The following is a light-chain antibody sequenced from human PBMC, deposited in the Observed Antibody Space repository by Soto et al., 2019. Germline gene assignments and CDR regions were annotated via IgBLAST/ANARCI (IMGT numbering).Light chain of an antibody. J-gene: IGKJ4*01. V-gene: IGKV3-20*01. CDR2: GAS. CDR3: QQYGSSPLT. Sequence: EIVLTQSPGILSLSPGERATLSCRASQSVSNDFLAWYQQKPGQAPRLLIYGASTRATDVPDRLSGSGSGTDFTLTISRLEPEDFAVYYCQQYGSSPLTFGGGTKVDIK. CDR1: QSVSNDF.